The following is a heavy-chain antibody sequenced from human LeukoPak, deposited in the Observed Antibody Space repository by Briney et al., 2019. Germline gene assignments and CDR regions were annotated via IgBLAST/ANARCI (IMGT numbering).Heavy chain of an antibody. V-gene: IGHV3-23*01. J-gene: IGHJ4*02. D-gene: IGHD2-2*01. CDR3: AKDEIVVVSATSEYYFDS. CDR1: KFTFSSYA. Sequence: GGSLRLSCAASKFTFSSYAVSWVRQAPGKGLEWVSAISGSGGSTYYAGSVKGWFTISRDNSKNTLYLQMNSLRAEDTAVYYCAKDEIVVVSATSEYYFDSWGQGTLVSVSS. CDR2: ISGSGGST.